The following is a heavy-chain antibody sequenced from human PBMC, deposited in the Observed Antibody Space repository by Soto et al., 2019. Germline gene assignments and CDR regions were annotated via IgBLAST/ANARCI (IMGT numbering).Heavy chain of an antibody. CDR1: GFTFSSYG. D-gene: IGHD4-17*01. Sequence: QVQLVESGGGVVQPGRPLRLSCAASGFTFSSYGMHWVRQAPGKGLEWVAVISYDGSNKYYADSVKRRFTISRDNSKNTLYLQMNSLKAEDTAVYYCAKARVTTVTTGYYGMEVWGQGTTVTVSS. V-gene: IGHV3-30*18. CDR3: AKARVTTVTTGYYGMEV. CDR2: ISYDGSNK. J-gene: IGHJ6*02.